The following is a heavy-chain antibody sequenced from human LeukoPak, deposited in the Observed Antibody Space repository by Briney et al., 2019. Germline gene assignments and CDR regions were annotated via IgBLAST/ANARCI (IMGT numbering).Heavy chain of an antibody. J-gene: IGHJ1*01. Sequence: KPSETLSLTCTVSGGSITSYYWCWIRQPPGKGLEWIAYISYSGSTNSNPSLKSRVTISVDTSKNQFSLRLTSVTAADTAVYYCARSYSSTWYGDFQHWGQGTLVTVSS. CDR2: ISYSGST. CDR3: ARSYSSTWYGDFQH. D-gene: IGHD6-13*01. CDR1: GGSITSYY. V-gene: IGHV4-59*01.